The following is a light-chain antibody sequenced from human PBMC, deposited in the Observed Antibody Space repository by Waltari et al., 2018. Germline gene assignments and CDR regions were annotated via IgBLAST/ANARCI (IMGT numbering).Light chain of an antibody. V-gene: IGKV1-6*01. Sequence: AIQMTQSPSSLSASVGDRIIITCRASQGIRNDLGWYQQKPGNAPKLLIYAASSLQSGVPSRFSGSGSGTDFTLSISRVEAEDVGLYYCMQALQGPWTFGQGTKLEIK. J-gene: IGKJ2*01. CDR2: AAS. CDR1: QGIRND. CDR3: MQALQGPWT.